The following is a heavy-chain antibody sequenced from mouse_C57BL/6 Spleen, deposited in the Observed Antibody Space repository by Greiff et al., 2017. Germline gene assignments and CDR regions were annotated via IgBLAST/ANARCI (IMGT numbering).Heavy chain of an antibody. CDR2: INYDGSST. D-gene: IGHD2-4*01. V-gene: IGHV5-16*01. CDR3: AREGLEDAMDY. Sequence: EVQLVESEGGLVQPGSSMKLSCTASGFTFSDYYMAWVRQVPEKGLEWVANINYDGSSTYYLDSLKSRFIISRDNAKNILYLQMSSLKSEDTATYYCAREGLEDAMDYWGQGTSVTVSS. J-gene: IGHJ4*01. CDR1: GFTFSDYY.